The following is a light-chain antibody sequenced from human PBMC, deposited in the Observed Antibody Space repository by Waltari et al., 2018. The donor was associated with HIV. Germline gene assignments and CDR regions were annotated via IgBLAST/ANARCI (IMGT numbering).Light chain of an antibody. V-gene: IGLV3-1*01. J-gene: IGLJ2*01. Sequence: SYVLTQPPSVSVSPGQTASITCSGDKLGDKYACWYQQKPGQSPVLVIYQDSKRPSGIPERFSGSNSGNTATLTISGTQAMDEADYYCQAWDSSTVVVFGGGTKLTVL. CDR2: QDS. CDR1: KLGDKY. CDR3: QAWDSSTVVV.